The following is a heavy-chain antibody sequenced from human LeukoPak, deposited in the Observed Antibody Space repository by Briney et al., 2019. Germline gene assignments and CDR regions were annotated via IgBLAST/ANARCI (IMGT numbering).Heavy chain of an antibody. CDR3: ASPVGAFGAFDI. CDR2: IYYSGST. Sequence: SETLSLTCTVSGGSISSSSYYWGWIRQPPGKGLEWIGYIYYSGSTNYNPSLKSRVTISVDTSKNQFSLKLSSVTAADTAVYYCASPVGAFGAFDIWGQGTMVTVSS. V-gene: IGHV4-61*05. CDR1: GGSISSSSYY. J-gene: IGHJ3*02. D-gene: IGHD3-10*01.